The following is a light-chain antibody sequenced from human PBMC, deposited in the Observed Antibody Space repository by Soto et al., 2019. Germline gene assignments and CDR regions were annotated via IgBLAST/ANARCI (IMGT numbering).Light chain of an antibody. CDR2: KAS. V-gene: IGKV1-5*03. Sequence: DIQMTQSPSTLSASVGDRVTVTCRASQSISSWLAWYQQKPGKAPKLLIYKASSLESGDPSRFSGSGSGTEFTLTISSLQPDDFATYYCQQYDSFSLPFGGGTKVEIK. CDR3: QQYDSFSLP. CDR1: QSISSW. J-gene: IGKJ4*01.